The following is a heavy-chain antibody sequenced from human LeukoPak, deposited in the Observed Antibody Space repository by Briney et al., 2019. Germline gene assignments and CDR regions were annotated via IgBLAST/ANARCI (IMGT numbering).Heavy chain of an antibody. CDR1: GYTFTDYG. D-gene: IGHD1-26*01. CDR2: ISAYNGNT. V-gene: IGHV1-18*01. CDR3: ARCEGPIVGAKWFDP. J-gene: IGHJ5*02. Sequence: AAVKLSCKASGYTFTDYGISWVRQAPGQGLEWMGWISAYNGNTNYAQKLQGRVTMTTDTSTSTAYMELRSLRSDDTAVYYCARCEGPIVGAKWFDPWGQGTLVTVSS.